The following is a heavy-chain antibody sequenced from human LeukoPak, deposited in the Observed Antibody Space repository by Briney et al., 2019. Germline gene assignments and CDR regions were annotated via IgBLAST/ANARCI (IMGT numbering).Heavy chain of an antibody. CDR3: ARLKYCTNGVCYAGFDY. D-gene: IGHD2-8*01. CDR1: GYTFTSYA. Sequence: GASVKVSCKASGYTFTSYAMHWVRQAPGQRLEWMGWINAGNGNTKYSQEFQGGVTITRDTSADTAYMELSSLRSEDTAVYYCARLKYCTNGVCYAGFDYWGQGTLVTVSS. CDR2: INAGNGNT. V-gene: IGHV1-3*01. J-gene: IGHJ4*02.